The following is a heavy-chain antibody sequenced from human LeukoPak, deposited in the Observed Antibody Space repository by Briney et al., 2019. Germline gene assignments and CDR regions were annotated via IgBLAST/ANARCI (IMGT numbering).Heavy chain of an antibody. J-gene: IGHJ6*03. CDR1: GGTFSSYA. V-gene: IGHV1-69*01. CDR3: ARGDYYGLIYYYYMDV. Sequence: SVKVSCKASGGTFSSYAISWVRQAPGQGLEWMGGIIPIFGTANYAQKFQGRVTITADESTSTAYVELSSLRSEDTAVYYCARGDYYGLIYYYYMDVWGKGTTVTISS. CDR2: IIPIFGTA. D-gene: IGHD3-10*01.